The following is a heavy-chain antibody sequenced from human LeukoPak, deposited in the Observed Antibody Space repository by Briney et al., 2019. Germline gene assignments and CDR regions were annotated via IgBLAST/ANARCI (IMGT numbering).Heavy chain of an antibody. CDR2: ISGSGGST. CDR1: GFTFGSYA. CDR3: TKDIVVGITWAFDI. Sequence: GGSLRLSCAASGFTFGSYAMSWVRQAAGKGLEWVSAISGSGGSTYYADSVKGRFTISRDNSKNTLYMQMNSLRAEDTAVYYCTKDIVVGITWAFDIWGQGTMVTVCS. J-gene: IGHJ3*02. D-gene: IGHD2-15*01. V-gene: IGHV3-23*01.